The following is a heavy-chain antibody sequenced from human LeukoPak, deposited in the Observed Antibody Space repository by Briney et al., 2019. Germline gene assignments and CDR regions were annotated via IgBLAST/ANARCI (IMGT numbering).Heavy chain of an antibody. CDR1: GYTFTGYY. J-gene: IGHJ6*03. D-gene: IGHD6-13*01. Sequence: GASVKVSCKASGYTFTGYYMHWVRQAPGQGLEWMGWINPNSGGTNYAQKFQGRVTMTRDTSISTAYMEVSRLRSDDTAVYYCARGFLGSSWLYYYYYYMDVWGKGTTVTVSS. CDR3: ARGFLGSSWLYYYYYYMDV. V-gene: IGHV1-2*02. CDR2: INPNSGGT.